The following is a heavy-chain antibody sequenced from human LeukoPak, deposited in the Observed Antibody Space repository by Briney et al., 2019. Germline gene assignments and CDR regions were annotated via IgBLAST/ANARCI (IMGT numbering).Heavy chain of an antibody. CDR3: ARDPSGKDYDSSGYDF. Sequence: PSETLSLTCTVSGASITSGYYYWSWIRQPAGKGLEWIGRISTSGSTNYNPSLRSRATISVDTSKNQFSLKLSSVTAADTAVYYCARDPSGKDYDSSGYDFWGQGTLVTVSS. V-gene: IGHV4-61*02. J-gene: IGHJ4*02. CDR1: GASITSGYYY. CDR2: ISTSGST. D-gene: IGHD3-22*01.